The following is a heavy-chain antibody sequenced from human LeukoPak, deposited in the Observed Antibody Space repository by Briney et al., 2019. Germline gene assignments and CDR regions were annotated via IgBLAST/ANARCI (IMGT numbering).Heavy chain of an antibody. Sequence: QSGGSLRLSCAASGFTFSSYAMSWVRQAPGKGLEWVAVISYDGSNKYYADSVKGRFTISRDNSKNTLYLQMNSLRAEDTAVYYCARGVPPGYYYDGSGYYYPDYWGQGTLVTVSS. J-gene: IGHJ4*02. CDR3: ARGVPPGYYYDGSGYYYPDY. CDR1: GFTFSSYA. V-gene: IGHV3-30-3*01. D-gene: IGHD3-22*01. CDR2: ISYDGSNK.